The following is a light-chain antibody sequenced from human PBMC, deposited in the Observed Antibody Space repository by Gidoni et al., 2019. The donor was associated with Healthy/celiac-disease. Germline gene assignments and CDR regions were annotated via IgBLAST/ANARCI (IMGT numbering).Light chain of an antibody. CDR1: QSVLYSSNNKNY. CDR3: QQYYSTPWT. CDR2: WAS. Sequence: DIVMTQSPDSLAGSLGARATINCKSSQSVLYSSNNKNYLAWYQQKPGQPPKLPIYWASTREAGVPDRFSGSGSGTDFTLAISSLQAEDVAVYYCQQYYSTPWTCGQXTKVEIK. V-gene: IGKV4-1*01. J-gene: IGKJ1*01.